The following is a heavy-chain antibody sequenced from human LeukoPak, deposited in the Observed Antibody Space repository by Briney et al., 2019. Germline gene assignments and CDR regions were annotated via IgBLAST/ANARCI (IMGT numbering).Heavy chain of an antibody. CDR3: VRLQAVTGSFDY. V-gene: IGHV4-39*07. Sequence: SETLSLTCTVSGGSISSSSYYWGWIRQPPGKGLEWIGSIYYSGSTYYNPSLKSRVTISVDTSKNQFSLKLSSVTAADTAVYYCVRLQAVTGSFDYWGQGALVTVSS. CDR1: GGSISSSSYY. CDR2: IYYSGST. J-gene: IGHJ4*02. D-gene: IGHD1-20*01.